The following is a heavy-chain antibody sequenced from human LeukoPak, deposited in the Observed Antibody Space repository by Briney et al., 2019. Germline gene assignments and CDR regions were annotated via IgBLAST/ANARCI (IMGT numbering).Heavy chain of an antibody. CDR2: IHSSGST. CDR1: GGSISSGSYY. Sequence: SETLSLTCTVSGGSISSGSYYWSWVRQPAGKGLEWIGRIHSSGSTTYNPSLKSRVTISVDTSKSQFSLKLSSVTAADTAVYYCARESVAGPYYYMDVWGKGTTVTVSS. V-gene: IGHV4-61*02. D-gene: IGHD6-19*01. CDR3: ARESVAGPYYYMDV. J-gene: IGHJ6*03.